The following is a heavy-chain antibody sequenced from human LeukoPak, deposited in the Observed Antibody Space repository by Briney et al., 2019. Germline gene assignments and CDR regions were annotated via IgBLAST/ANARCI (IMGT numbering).Heavy chain of an antibody. Sequence: SETLSLTCTVSGGSISSYYWSWIRQPPGKGLEWIGYIYYSGSTNYNPSLKSRVTISVDTSKNQFSLKLSSVTAADTAVYYCASLYCTNGVCPDHWGQGTLVTVSS. V-gene: IGHV4-59*01. CDR1: GGSISSYY. CDR2: IYYSGST. CDR3: ASLYCTNGVCPDH. D-gene: IGHD2-8*01. J-gene: IGHJ4*02.